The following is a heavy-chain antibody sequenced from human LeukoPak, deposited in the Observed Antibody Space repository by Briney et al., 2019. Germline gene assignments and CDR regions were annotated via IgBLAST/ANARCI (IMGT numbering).Heavy chain of an antibody. Sequence: GGSLRLSCAASGFTFSSYSMNWVRQAPGKGLEWVSYISSSSSTIYYADSVKGRFTISRDNAKNSLYLQMNSLRAEDTAVYYCARDTLYRSGWYSDYGGQETLVTVSS. CDR2: ISSSSSTI. J-gene: IGHJ4*02. CDR3: ARDTLYRSGWYSDY. V-gene: IGHV3-48*01. CDR1: GFTFSSYS. D-gene: IGHD6-19*01.